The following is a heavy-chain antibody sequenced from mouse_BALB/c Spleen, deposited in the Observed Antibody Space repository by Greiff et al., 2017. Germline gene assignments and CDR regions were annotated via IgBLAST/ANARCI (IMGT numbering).Heavy chain of an antibody. Sequence: EVQGVESGGGLVKPGGSLKLSCAASGFTFSSYAMSWVRQSPEKRLEWVAEISSGGSYTYYPDTVTGRFTISRDNAKNTLYLEMSSLRSEDTAMYYCARFYGYDGYYAMDYWGQGTSVTVSS. V-gene: IGHV5-9-4*01. CDR1: GFTFSSYA. J-gene: IGHJ4*01. CDR3: ARFYGYDGYYAMDY. CDR2: ISSGGSYT. D-gene: IGHD2-2*01.